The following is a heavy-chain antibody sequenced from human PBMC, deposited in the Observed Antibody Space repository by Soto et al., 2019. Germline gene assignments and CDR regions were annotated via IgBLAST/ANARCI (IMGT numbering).Heavy chain of an antibody. V-gene: IGHV4-39*01. D-gene: IGHD2-2*01. CDR1: GGSISSSSYY. Sequence: SETLSLTCTVSGGSISSSSYYWGWIRQPPGKGLEWIGSIYYSGSTYYNPSLKSRVTISVDTSKNQFSLKLSSVTAADTAVYYCASIGVVVPAAGFDYWGQGTLVTVSS. CDR3: ASIGVVVPAAGFDY. CDR2: IYYSGST. J-gene: IGHJ4*02.